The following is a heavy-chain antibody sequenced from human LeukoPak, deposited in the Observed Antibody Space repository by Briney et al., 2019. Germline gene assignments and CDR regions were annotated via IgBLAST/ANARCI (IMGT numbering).Heavy chain of an antibody. CDR3: ATYDSSGYYRDAFDI. CDR2: INHSGST. J-gene: IGHJ3*02. Sequence: SETLSLTCAVYGGSFSGYYWSWIRQPPGKGLEWIGEINHSGSTNYNPSLKSRVTISVDTSKNQLSLKLSSVTAADTAVYYCATYDSSGYYRDAFDIWGQGTMVTVSS. CDR1: GGSFSGYY. V-gene: IGHV4-34*01. D-gene: IGHD3-22*01.